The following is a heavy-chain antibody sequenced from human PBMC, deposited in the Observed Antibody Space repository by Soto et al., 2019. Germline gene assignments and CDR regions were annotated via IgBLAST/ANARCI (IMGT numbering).Heavy chain of an antibody. CDR3: AQVSMGFAMDV. Sequence: QVRLVQSGAEVKKPGTSVKVSCKVSGYTFTEFPMHWVRQAPGKGLEWMGGFDPENGETISAQKFRGRVTMTEDTSTDTAYMELSSLRSEDTAVYYCAQVSMGFAMDVWGQGTTVTVSS. V-gene: IGHV1-24*01. J-gene: IGHJ6*02. CDR2: FDPENGET. D-gene: IGHD3-10*01. CDR1: GYTFTEFP.